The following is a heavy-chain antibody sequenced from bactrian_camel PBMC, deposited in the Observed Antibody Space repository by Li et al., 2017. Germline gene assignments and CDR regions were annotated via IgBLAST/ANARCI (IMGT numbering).Heavy chain of an antibody. Sequence: HVQLVESGGGSVQAGGSLRLTCAVSGYTSNNNCMGWFRQAPGKEREGVASIYTSLGATYYANSVKGRFTISLDNAKNTLYLEMNNLKPEDTAVYYCAAGLRPYCSGVYCYTHYDYWGQGTQVTVS. CDR3: AAGLRPYCSGVYCYTHYDY. D-gene: IGHD2*01. J-gene: IGHJ4*01. V-gene: IGHV3S63*01. CDR1: GYTSNNNC. CDR2: IYTSLGAT.